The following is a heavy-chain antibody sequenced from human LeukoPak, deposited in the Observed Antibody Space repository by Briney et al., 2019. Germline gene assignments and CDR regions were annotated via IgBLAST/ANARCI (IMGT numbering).Heavy chain of an antibody. CDR3: ARERATSTSTWSFDY. CDR1: GFTFSSYW. J-gene: IGHJ4*02. Sequence: GGSLRLSCAASGFTFSSYWMSWVRRAPGKGLEWVANIKPDGSGKYYLDSVKGRFTTSRDNSKNSLHLQMDSLRAEDTAVYHCARERATSTSTWSFDYWGQGTLVTVSS. V-gene: IGHV3-7*01. CDR2: IKPDGSGK. D-gene: IGHD2-2*01.